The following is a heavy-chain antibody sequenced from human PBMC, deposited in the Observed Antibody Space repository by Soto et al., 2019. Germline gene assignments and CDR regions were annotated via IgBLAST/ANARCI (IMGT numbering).Heavy chain of an antibody. V-gene: IGHV3-23*01. D-gene: IGHD6-19*01. CDR3: AKGIAVAGTYYFDY. CDR1: GFTFSSYA. Sequence: PGGSLRLSCAASGFTFSSYAMSWVRQAPGKGLEWVSAISGSGGSTYYADSVKGRFTISRDNSKNTLYLQMSSLRAEDTAVYYCAKGIAVAGTYYFDYWGQGTLVTVSS. J-gene: IGHJ4*02. CDR2: ISGSGGST.